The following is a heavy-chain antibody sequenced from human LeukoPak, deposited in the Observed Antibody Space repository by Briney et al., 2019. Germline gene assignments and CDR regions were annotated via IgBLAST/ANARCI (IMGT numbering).Heavy chain of an antibody. J-gene: IGHJ4*02. CDR1: GGSISSYY. Sequence: SETLSLTCTVSGGSISSYYWGWIRQPPGKGLEWIGEINHSGSTNYNPSLKSRVTISVDTSKNQFSLKLSSVTAADTAVYYCATNYYDSSGYYHYFDYWGQGTLVTVSS. V-gene: IGHV4-34*01. CDR3: ATNYYDSSGYYHYFDY. CDR2: INHSGST. D-gene: IGHD3-22*01.